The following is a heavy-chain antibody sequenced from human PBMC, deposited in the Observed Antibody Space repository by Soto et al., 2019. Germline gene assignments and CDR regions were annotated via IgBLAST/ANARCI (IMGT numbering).Heavy chain of an antibody. D-gene: IGHD2-15*01. CDR2: INHSGST. J-gene: IGHJ4*01. CDR3: ARSRRGYCSGGSCYRFEY. V-gene: IGHV4-34*01. CDR1: GGSFSGYY. Sequence: SETLSLTCAVYGGSFSGYYWSWIRQPPGKGLEWIGEINHSGSTNYNPSLKSRVTISVDTSKNQFSLKLSSVTAADTAVYYCARSRRGYCSGGSCYRFEYWGQGTLVTVS.